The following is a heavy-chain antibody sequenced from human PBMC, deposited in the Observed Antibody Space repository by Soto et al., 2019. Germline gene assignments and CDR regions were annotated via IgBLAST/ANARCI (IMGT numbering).Heavy chain of an antibody. V-gene: IGHV4-59*08. CDR2: IYYSGST. CDR1: GGSISGYY. D-gene: IGHD5-18*01. J-gene: IGHJ4*02. CDR3: ARVDTAMVTILDY. Sequence: PSETLSLTCTVSGGSISGYYWTWIRQSPGKGLEWIGYIYYSGSTNYNPSLKSRVTMSVDTSKNQFSLKLSSVTAADTAVYYCARVDTAMVTILDYWGQGTLVTVSS.